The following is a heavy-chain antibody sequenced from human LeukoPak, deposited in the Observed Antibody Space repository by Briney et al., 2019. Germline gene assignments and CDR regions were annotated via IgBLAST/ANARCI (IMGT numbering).Heavy chain of an antibody. V-gene: IGHV1-69*04. CDR3: ARGGGGYIYGFDY. CDR2: IIPILGIT. CDR1: GGTFSSYA. Sequence: SVKVSCKASGGTFSSYAISWVRQAPGQGLEWMGRIIPILGITNYAQKFQGRVTITADKSTSTAYMELSSLRSEDTAVYYCARGGGGYIYGFDYWGQGTLVTVSS. J-gene: IGHJ4*02. D-gene: IGHD5-18*01.